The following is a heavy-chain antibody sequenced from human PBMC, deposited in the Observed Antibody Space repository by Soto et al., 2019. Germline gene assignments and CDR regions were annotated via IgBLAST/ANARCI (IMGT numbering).Heavy chain of an antibody. Sequence: TSETLSLTCTVSGGSISSYYWSWIRQPPGKGLEWIGYIYYSGSTNYNPSLKSRVTISVDTSKNQFSLKLSSVTAADTAVYYCARDLRYYDSSGYSRWFDPWGQGTLVTVSS. J-gene: IGHJ5*02. CDR2: IYYSGST. V-gene: IGHV4-59*01. D-gene: IGHD3-22*01. CDR1: GGSISSYY. CDR3: ARDLRYYDSSGYSRWFDP.